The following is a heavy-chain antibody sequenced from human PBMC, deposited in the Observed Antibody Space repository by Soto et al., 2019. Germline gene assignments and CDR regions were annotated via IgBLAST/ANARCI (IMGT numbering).Heavy chain of an antibody. CDR3: ARDLELEQWLANAFDI. Sequence: GGSLRLSCAASGFTFSSYSMNWVRQAPGKGLEWVSSISSSSSYIYYGGSVKGRFTISRDNAKNSLYLQMNSLRAEDTAVYYCARDLELEQWLANAFDIWGQGTMVTVSS. D-gene: IGHD6-19*01. V-gene: IGHV3-21*01. J-gene: IGHJ3*02. CDR1: GFTFSSYS. CDR2: ISSSSSYI.